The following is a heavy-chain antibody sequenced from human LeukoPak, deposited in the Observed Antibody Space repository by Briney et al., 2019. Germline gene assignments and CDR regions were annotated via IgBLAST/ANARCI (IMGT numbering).Heavy chain of an antibody. Sequence: GGSLRLSCAASGFTFSSYSMNWVRQAPGKGLEWVSSISSSSSYIYYADSVKGRFTISRDNAKNSLYLQMNSLRAEDTAVYYCARDRTNPEWELPGPDAFDIWGQGTMVTVSS. V-gene: IGHV3-21*01. CDR3: ARDRTNPEWELPGPDAFDI. D-gene: IGHD1-26*01. CDR2: ISSSSSYI. CDR1: GFTFSSYS. J-gene: IGHJ3*02.